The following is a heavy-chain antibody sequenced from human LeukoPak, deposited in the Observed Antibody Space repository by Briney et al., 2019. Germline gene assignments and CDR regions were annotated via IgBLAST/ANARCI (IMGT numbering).Heavy chain of an antibody. Sequence: ASVKVSCKASGYTFTSYGISWVRQAPGQGLEWMGWISAYNGNTNYAQKLQGRVTMTTDTSTSTAYMELRSLRSDDTAVYYCARVLRFLEWLFRHNGMDVWGQGATVTVSS. CDR1: GYTFTSYG. D-gene: IGHD3-3*01. V-gene: IGHV1-18*01. J-gene: IGHJ6*02. CDR3: ARVLRFLEWLFRHNGMDV. CDR2: ISAYNGNT.